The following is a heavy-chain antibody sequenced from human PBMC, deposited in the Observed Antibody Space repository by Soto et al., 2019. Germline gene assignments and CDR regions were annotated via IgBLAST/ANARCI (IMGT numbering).Heavy chain of an antibody. CDR3: AKGFSGSRYSSLDY. Sequence: GGSLRLSCAASGFKFGNYAMTWVRQAPGKGLEWVSIITGLCDDIHYADSVKGRLTISRDNSKNTLFLQMNGLRAEDTALYYWAKGFSGSRYSSLDYWGQGTMVTVSS. J-gene: IGHJ4*02. CDR1: GFKFGNYA. V-gene: IGHV3-23*01. D-gene: IGHD2-15*01. CDR2: ITGLCDDI.